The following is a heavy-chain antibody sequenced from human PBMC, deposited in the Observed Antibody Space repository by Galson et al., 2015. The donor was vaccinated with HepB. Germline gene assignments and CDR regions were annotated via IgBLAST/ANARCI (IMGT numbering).Heavy chain of an antibody. J-gene: IGHJ4*02. V-gene: IGHV1-46*03. CDR2: INPSGGST. D-gene: IGHD5-24*01. Sequence: SVKVSCKASGYTFTSYYMHWVQQAPGQGLEWMGIINPSGGSTSYAQKFQGRVTMTRDTSTSTVYMELSSLRSEDTAVYYCARDREMATMVLDYWGQGTLVTVSS. CDR3: ARDREMATMVLDY. CDR1: GYTFTSYY.